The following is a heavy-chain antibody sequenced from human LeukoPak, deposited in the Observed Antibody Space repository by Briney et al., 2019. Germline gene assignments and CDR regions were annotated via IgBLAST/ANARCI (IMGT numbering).Heavy chain of an antibody. CDR2: IYPGDSDT. J-gene: IGHJ6*03. CDR1: GYSFTSYW. V-gene: IGHV5-51*01. Sequence: KPGESLKISCKGSGYSFTSYWIGWVRQMPGKGLEWMGIIYPGDSDTRYSPSFQGQDTISADKSISTAYLQWSSLKASDTAMYYCARHLGATAASYYMDVWGKGTTVTVSS. D-gene: IGHD1-26*01. CDR3: ARHLGATAASYYMDV.